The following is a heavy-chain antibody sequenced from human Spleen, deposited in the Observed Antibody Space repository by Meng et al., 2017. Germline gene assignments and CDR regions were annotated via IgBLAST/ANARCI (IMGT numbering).Heavy chain of an antibody. V-gene: IGHV3-30*10. CDR2: ISHDAKYK. CDR3: ARESTGRLDY. J-gene: IGHJ4*02. CDR1: GFTFSTHV. D-gene: IGHD4-17*01. Sequence: QVQLVGSGGGVIQPGRSLRLSCAASGFTFSTHVMHWVRQAPGKGLEWVAVISHDAKYKYYTDSVKGRFTISRDNSKNTLYLQMNSLRIEDTAVFYCARESTGRLDYWGQGTLVTVSS.